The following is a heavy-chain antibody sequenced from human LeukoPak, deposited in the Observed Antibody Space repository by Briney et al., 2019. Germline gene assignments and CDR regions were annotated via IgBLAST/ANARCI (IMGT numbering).Heavy chain of an antibody. CDR1: GFTFSSYS. Sequence: GGSLRLSCAASGFTFSSYSMNWVRQAPGEGLEWVSSISSSSSYIYYADSVKGRFTISRDNAKNSLYLQMNSLRAEDTAVYYCARSRYSSVNWFDPWGQGTLVTVSS. D-gene: IGHD6-19*01. V-gene: IGHV3-21*01. J-gene: IGHJ5*02. CDR3: ARSRYSSVNWFDP. CDR2: ISSSSSYI.